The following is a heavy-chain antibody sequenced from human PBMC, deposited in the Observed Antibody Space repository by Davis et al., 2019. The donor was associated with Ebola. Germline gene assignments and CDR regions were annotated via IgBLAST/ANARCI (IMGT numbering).Heavy chain of an antibody. CDR3: ARGWFRGGMDV. Sequence: PSETLSLTCAISGDSVSGSSGAWNWIRQSPSRGLEWLGRTYYNSKWYSDYAVSVKSRITINPDTSKNQFSLQLNSVTPEDTALYYCARGWFRGGMDVWGEGTTVTVSS. D-gene: IGHD3-10*01. CDR2: TYYNSKWYS. CDR1: GDSVSGSSGA. V-gene: IGHV6-1*01. J-gene: IGHJ6*04.